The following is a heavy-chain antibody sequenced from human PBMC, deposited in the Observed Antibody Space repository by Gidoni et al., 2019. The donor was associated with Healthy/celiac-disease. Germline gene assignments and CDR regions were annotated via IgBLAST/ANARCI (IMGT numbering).Heavy chain of an antibody. V-gene: IGHV3-21*01. CDR3: ARDHGQQLVLDYYYGMDV. Sequence: EVQLVEPGRGLVKPGVSLSLPCAATGFTFRSYTLNWVRQAPGKGLEWVSFISSSSSYIYYADSVKGRFTISRDNAKNSLYLQMNSLRAEDTAVYYCARDHGQQLVLDYYYGMDVWGQGTTVTVSS. J-gene: IGHJ6*02. CDR2: ISSSSSYI. CDR1: GFTFRSYT. D-gene: IGHD6-13*01.